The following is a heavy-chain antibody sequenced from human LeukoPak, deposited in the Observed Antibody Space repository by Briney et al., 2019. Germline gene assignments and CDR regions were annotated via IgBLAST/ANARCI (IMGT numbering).Heavy chain of an antibody. D-gene: IGHD6-13*01. Sequence: ASVKVSCKASGYTFTSYSIHWVRQAPGQGLEWMGVINPSGGSTTYPQKFQGRVTMTRDSSTTTVYMELSSLRSDDTAVYYRARGDKSRWYGDYWGQGALVTVSS. V-gene: IGHV1-46*01. J-gene: IGHJ4*02. CDR2: INPSGGST. CDR1: GYTFTSYS. CDR3: ARGDKSRWYGDY.